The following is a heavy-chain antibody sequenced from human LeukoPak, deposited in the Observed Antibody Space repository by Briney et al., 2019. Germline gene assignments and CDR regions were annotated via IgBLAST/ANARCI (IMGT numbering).Heavy chain of an antibody. Sequence: GGSLRLSCAASGFTFSNYAMSWVRQAPGKGLEWISGITGGRSTYYADSVKGRFTISRDNSKNTLYLQMNSLRAEDTAVYYCARDRYGSGSYYDPPDAFDIWGQGTMVTVSS. CDR3: ARDRYGSGSYYDPPDAFDI. CDR1: GFTFSNYA. J-gene: IGHJ3*02. D-gene: IGHD3-10*01. V-gene: IGHV3-23*01. CDR2: ITGGRST.